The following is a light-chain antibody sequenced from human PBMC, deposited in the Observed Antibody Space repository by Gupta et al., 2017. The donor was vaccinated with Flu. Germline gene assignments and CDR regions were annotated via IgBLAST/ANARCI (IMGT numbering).Light chain of an antibody. CDR3: QQTVTRGT. Sequence: GVPSRFSGSGSGTLFTLTISSLQPEDFATYYCQQTVTRGTFGPGTKVQIQ. V-gene: IGKV1-39*01. J-gene: IGKJ1*01.